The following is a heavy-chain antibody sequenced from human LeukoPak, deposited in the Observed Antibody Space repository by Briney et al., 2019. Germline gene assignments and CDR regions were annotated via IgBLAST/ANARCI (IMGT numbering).Heavy chain of an antibody. D-gene: IGHD3-22*01. Sequence: SETLSLTCTVSGGSISSYYWSWIRQPPGKGLEWIGYIYYSGSTNYNPSLKSRVTISVDTSKNQFSLKLSSVTAADTAVYYCARVYYDSSGYYSYYFDYWGQGTLVTVSS. J-gene: IGHJ4*02. CDR1: GGSISSYY. CDR3: ARVYYDSSGYYSYYFDY. CDR2: IYYSGST. V-gene: IGHV4-59*01.